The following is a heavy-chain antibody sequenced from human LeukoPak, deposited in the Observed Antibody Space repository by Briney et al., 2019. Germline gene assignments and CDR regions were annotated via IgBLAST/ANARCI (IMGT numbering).Heavy chain of an antibody. V-gene: IGHV3-23*01. D-gene: IGHD1-1*01. CDR1: GFTFSSYA. CDR3: AKDYLAQLAYFDY. Sequence: PGGSLRLSCAASGFTFSSYAMSWVRQAPGKGLKWVSIISPSGGSTYYADSVKGRLTISRDNSKNTLYLQMNSLRAEDTAVYYCAKDYLAQLAYFDYWGQGTLVTVSS. CDR2: ISPSGGST. J-gene: IGHJ4*02.